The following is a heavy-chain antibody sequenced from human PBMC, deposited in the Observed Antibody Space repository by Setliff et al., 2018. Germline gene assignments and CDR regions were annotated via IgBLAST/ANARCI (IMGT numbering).Heavy chain of an antibody. V-gene: IGHV3-30*04. J-gene: IGHJ4*02. D-gene: IGHD3-16*01. Sequence: GGSLRLSCAASGFTFSRYALHWVRQAPGKGPEWVALISFDGSNEHYADSVKGRFTISRDNAKNSLYLQMNSLRAEDTAVYYCARGGGEYWGQGTLVTVSS. CDR3: ARGGGEY. CDR1: GFTFSRYA. CDR2: ISFDGSNE.